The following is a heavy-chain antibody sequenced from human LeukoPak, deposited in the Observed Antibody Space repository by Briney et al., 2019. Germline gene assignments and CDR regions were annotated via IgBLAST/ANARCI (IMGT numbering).Heavy chain of an antibody. CDR1: GGSFSGYY. CDR2: INHSGST. CDR3: ARGRCSSTSCNANYYYMDV. Sequence: SETLSLTCAVYGGSFSGYYWSWIRQPPGKGLEWIGEINHSGSTNYNPSLKSRVTISVDTSKNQFSLKLSSVTAADTAVYYCARGRCSSTSCNANYYYMDVWGKGTTVTVSS. D-gene: IGHD2-2*01. J-gene: IGHJ6*03. V-gene: IGHV4-34*01.